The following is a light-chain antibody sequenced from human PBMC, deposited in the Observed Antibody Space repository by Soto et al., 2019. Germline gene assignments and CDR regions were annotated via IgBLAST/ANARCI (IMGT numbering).Light chain of an antibody. V-gene: IGKV1-33*01. CDR3: QQLNSYPLT. CDR2: DAS. J-gene: IGKJ4*01. Sequence: IQITQSPSSLSASVLYRVTITCQASQDISNYLNWYQQKPGKAPKLLIYDASNLETGVPSRFSGSGSGTDFTFTISSLQPEDFATYYCQQLNSYPLTFGGGTKVDIK. CDR1: QDISNY.